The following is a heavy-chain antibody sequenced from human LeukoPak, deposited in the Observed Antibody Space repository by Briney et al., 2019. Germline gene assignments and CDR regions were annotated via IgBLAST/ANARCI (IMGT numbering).Heavy chain of an antibody. CDR3: ASGEGGWNFDY. Sequence: SETLSLTCTVSGGSISSSSYYWGWIRQPPGKGLEWIGSIYYSGSSYYNPSLKSRVTISVDTSKNQFSLKLSCVPAADTAVYYRASGEGGWNFDYWGQGTLVTVSS. CDR1: GGSISSSSYY. CDR2: IYYSGSS. D-gene: IGHD6-19*01. V-gene: IGHV4-39*01. J-gene: IGHJ4*02.